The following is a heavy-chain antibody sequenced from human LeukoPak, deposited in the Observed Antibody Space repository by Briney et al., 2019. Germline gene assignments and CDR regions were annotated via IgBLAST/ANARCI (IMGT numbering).Heavy chain of an antibody. CDR2: IIPIFGTA. V-gene: IGHV1-69*13. CDR1: GYTFTSYA. D-gene: IGHD6-6*01. CDR3: ARSIAARPSYYYYYYVDV. Sequence: ASVKVSCKASGYTFTSYAISWVRQAPGQGLEWMGGIIPIFGTANYAQKFQGRVTITADESTSTAYMELSSLRSEDTAVYYCARSIAARPSYYYYYYVDVWGKGTTVTVSS. J-gene: IGHJ6*03.